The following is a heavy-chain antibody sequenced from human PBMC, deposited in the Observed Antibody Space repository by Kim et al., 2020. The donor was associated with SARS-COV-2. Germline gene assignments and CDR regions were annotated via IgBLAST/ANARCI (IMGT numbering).Heavy chain of an antibody. D-gene: IGHD3-16*02. CDR2: ISGSGGST. CDR3: AKDLYYDYVWGSYRPFAFDI. V-gene: IGHV3-23*01. J-gene: IGHJ3*02. Sequence: GGSLRLSCAASGFTFSSYAMSWVRQAPGKGLEWVSAISGSGGSTYYPDSVKGRFTISRDNSKNTLYLQMNSLRAEDTAVYYCAKDLYYDYVWGSYRPFAFDIWGQGTMVTVSS. CDR1: GFTFSSYA.